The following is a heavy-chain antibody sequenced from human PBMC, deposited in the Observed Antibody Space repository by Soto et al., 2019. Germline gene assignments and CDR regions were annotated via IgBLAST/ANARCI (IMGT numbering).Heavy chain of an antibody. D-gene: IGHD3-22*01. CDR3: ARFTGADSSGYFDY. Sequence: QVQLVESGGGVVQPGRSLRLSCAASGFTFSSYAMHWVRQAPGKGLEWVAVIWYDGSKEYYVDSVKGRFTISRDNSKNTLYLQMDSLRTEDTAVYHCARFTGADSSGYFDYWGQGTLVTVSS. CDR2: IWYDGSKE. CDR1: GFTFSSYA. J-gene: IGHJ4*02. V-gene: IGHV3-30*04.